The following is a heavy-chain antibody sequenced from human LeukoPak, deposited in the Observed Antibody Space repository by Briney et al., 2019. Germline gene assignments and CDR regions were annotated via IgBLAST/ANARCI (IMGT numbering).Heavy chain of an antibody. CDR3: ARGVQWLVPADY. Sequence: RASVKVSCKASGYTFTSYYMHWVRQAPGQGLEWMGIINPSGGSTSYAQKFQGRVTMTGDMSTSTVYMELSSLRSEDTAVYYCARGVQWLVPADYWGQGTLVTVSS. V-gene: IGHV1-46*01. D-gene: IGHD6-19*01. CDR1: GYTFTSYY. CDR2: INPSGGST. J-gene: IGHJ4*02.